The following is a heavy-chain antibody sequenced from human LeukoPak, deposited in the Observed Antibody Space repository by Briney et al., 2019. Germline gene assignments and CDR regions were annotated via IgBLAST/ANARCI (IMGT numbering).Heavy chain of an antibody. D-gene: IGHD1-26*01. CDR1: GGSISSYY. V-gene: IGHV4-59*01. J-gene: IGHJ4*02. Sequence: SETLSLTCTVSGGSISSYYWSWIRQPPGKGLEWIGYIYYSGSTNYNPSLKSRATISVDTSKNQFSLKLSSVTAADTAVYYCARGPLIVGATIFDYWGQGTLVTVSS. CDR2: IYYSGST. CDR3: ARGPLIVGATIFDY.